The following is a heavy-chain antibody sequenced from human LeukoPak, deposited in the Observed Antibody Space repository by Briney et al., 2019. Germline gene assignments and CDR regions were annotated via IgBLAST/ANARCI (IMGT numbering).Heavy chain of an antibody. V-gene: IGHV1-46*01. Sequence: ASVKVSCKASGGTFSSYAISWVRQAAGQGLEWMGIINPSGGSTSYAQKFQGRVTMTRDMSTSTVYMELSSLRSEDTAVYYCARSNLGYDILTGYYPPDYWGQGTLVTVSS. CDR2: INPSGGST. J-gene: IGHJ4*02. CDR3: ARSNLGYDILTGYYPPDY. CDR1: GGTFSSYA. D-gene: IGHD3-9*01.